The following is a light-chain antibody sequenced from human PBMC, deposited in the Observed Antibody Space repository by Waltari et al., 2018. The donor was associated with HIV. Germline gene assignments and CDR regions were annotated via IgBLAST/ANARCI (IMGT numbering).Light chain of an antibody. CDR2: DVS. J-gene: IGLJ2*01. CDR3: CSYAGSYTFVV. Sequence: QSALTQPRSVSGSPGQSVPISCTGTSSDVGGYNSVSWYQQHPGKAPKLMIYDVSKRPSGVPDRFSGSKSGNTASLTISGLQAEDEADYYCCSYAGSYTFVVFGGGTKLTVL. V-gene: IGLV2-11*01. CDR1: SSDVGGYNS.